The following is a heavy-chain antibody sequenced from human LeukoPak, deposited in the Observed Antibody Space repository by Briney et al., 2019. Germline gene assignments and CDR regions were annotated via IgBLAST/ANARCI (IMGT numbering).Heavy chain of an antibody. Sequence: TSETLSLTCTVSGRSIISYYWSWIRQPPGKGLGWIGYNYYSGSTNYNPSLKSRVTISVDTSKNQFSLKLSSVTAADTAVYYCARHIVVVPAAIDGYYYYGMDVWGQGTTVTVSS. CDR1: GRSIISYY. J-gene: IGHJ6*02. V-gene: IGHV4-59*13. CDR2: NYYSGST. D-gene: IGHD2-2*01. CDR3: ARHIVVVPAAIDGYYYYGMDV.